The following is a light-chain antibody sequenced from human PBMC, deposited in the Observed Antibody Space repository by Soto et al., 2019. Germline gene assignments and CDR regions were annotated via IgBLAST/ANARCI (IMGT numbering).Light chain of an antibody. J-gene: IGLJ2*01. CDR1: SSDVGNYNL. V-gene: IGLV2-23*03. Sequence: QSALTQPASVSGSPGQSITISCTGTSSDVGNYNLVSWYQQHPGKAPKLIIREGSEGSERPSGVSNRFSGSKSGNTASLTISGLQAEDEADYYCCSYAGSSTFVVFGGGTKLTVL. CDR2: EGS. CDR3: CSYAGSSTFVV.